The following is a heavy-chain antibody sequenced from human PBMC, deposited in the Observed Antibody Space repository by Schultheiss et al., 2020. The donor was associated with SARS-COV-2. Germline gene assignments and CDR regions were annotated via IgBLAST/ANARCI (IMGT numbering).Heavy chain of an antibody. CDR3: ARVRFLGTRGNGLDV. J-gene: IGHJ6*02. D-gene: IGHD3-3*01. V-gene: IGHV3-21*01. CDR1: GFTFSSYS. Sequence: GGSLRLSCAASGFTFSSYSMNWVRQAPGKGLEWVSSISTSSHYIYYADSVKGRFTISRDNARKSLYLQMNSLRAEDAAVYYCARVRFLGTRGNGLDVWGLGTTVTVSS. CDR2: ISTSSHYI.